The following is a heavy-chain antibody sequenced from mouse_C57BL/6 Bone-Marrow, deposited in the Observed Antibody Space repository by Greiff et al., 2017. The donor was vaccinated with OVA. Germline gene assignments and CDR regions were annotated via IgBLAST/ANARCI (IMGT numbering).Heavy chain of an antibody. J-gene: IGHJ2*01. V-gene: IGHV1-7*01. CDR1: GYTFTSSW. Sequence: QVQLQQSGAELAKPGASVKLSCKASGYTFTSSWMHWVKQRPGQGLEWIGYINPSSGYTKYNQKFKDKATLTADKSSSTAYMQLSSLTYEDSAVYYCANLWLRRRGFDYWGQGTTLTVSS. CDR3: ANLWLRRRGFDY. D-gene: IGHD2-2*01. CDR2: INPSSGYT.